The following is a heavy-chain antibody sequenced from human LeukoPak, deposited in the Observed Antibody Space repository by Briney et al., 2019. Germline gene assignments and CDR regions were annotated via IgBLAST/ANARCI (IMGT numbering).Heavy chain of an antibody. CDR1: GGSISSYY. CDR2: IYYSGST. J-gene: IGHJ4*02. Sequence: SETLSLTCTVSGGSISSYYWSWIRQPPGKGLEWIGYIYYSGSTNYNPSLKSRVTISVDTSKNQFSLKLSSVTAADTAVYYCARYTGYYLDFDYWGQGTLVIVSS. CDR3: ARYTGYYLDFDY. D-gene: IGHD3-9*01. V-gene: IGHV4-59*01.